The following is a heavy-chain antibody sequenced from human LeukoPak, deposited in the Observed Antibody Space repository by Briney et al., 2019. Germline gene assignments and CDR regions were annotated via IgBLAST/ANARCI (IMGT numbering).Heavy chain of an antibody. D-gene: IGHD5-12*01. CDR3: ARATRRGYSGYDITYYFDY. CDR1: GGSISSSSYY. V-gene: IGHV4-39*07. Sequence: SETLSLTCTVSGGSISSSSYYWGWIRQPPGKGLEWIGSIYYSGSTYYNPSLKSRVTISVDTSKNQFSLKLSSVTAADTAVYYCARATRRGYSGYDITYYFDYWGQGTLVTVSS. J-gene: IGHJ4*02. CDR2: IYYSGST.